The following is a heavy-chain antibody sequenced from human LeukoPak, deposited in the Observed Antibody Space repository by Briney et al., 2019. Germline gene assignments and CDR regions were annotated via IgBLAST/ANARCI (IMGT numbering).Heavy chain of an antibody. CDR1: GGSISSGSYY. Sequence: SETLSLTCTVSGGSISSGSYYWSWIRQPAGKGLEWIGRIYTSGSTNYNPSLKSRVTISVDTSKNQFSLKLSSVTAADTAVYYCARDSGIAAAGAGFDYWGQGTLVTVSS. CDR2: IYTSGST. CDR3: ARDSGIAAAGAGFDY. V-gene: IGHV4-61*02. J-gene: IGHJ4*02. D-gene: IGHD6-13*01.